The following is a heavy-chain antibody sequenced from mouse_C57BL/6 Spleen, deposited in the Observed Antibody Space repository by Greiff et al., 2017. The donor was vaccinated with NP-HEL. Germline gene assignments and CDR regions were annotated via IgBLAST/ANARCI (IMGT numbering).Heavy chain of an antibody. J-gene: IGHJ2*01. V-gene: IGHV5-9-1*02. D-gene: IGHD2-1*01. CDR3: TRVYYGNYGDY. CDR1: GFTFSSYA. CDR2: ISSGGDYT. Sequence: EVKLVESGEGLVKPGGSLKLSCAASGFTFSSYAMSWVRQTPEKRLEWVAYISSGGDYTYYADTVKGRFTISRDNARNTLYLQMSSLKSEDTAMYYCTRVYYGNYGDYWGQGTTLTVSS.